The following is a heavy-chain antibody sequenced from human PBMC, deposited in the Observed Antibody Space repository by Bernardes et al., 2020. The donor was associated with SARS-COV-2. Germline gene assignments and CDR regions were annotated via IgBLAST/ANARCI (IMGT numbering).Heavy chain of an antibody. CDR2: INHSGST. Sequence: SETLSPTCAFYGGSFSGYFWTWIRQPPGKWLEWIGEINHSGSTNNGNTNSNPSLKSRVTISLDTSKNQFSLKLSSVTAADTAVYYCARGSTTDYYDGSGYYFFDYWGQGILVTVSS. CDR3: ARGSTTDYYDGSGYYFFDY. CDR1: GGSFSGYF. D-gene: IGHD3-22*01. V-gene: IGHV4-34*01. J-gene: IGHJ4*02.